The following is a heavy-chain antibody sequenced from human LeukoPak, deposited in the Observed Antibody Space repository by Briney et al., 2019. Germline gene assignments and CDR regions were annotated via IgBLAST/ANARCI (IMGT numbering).Heavy chain of an antibody. CDR3: ARKWGNAFDI. CDR2: IIPILGMA. D-gene: IGHD1-26*01. J-gene: IGHJ3*02. V-gene: IGHV1-69*02. CDR1: GGTFSSYT. Sequence: SVKVSCKASGGTFSSYTISWVRQAPGQGLEWMGRIIPILGMANYAQKFQGRVTITADKSTSTAYMELSNLRSEDTAVYYCARKWGNAFDIWGQGTMVTVSS.